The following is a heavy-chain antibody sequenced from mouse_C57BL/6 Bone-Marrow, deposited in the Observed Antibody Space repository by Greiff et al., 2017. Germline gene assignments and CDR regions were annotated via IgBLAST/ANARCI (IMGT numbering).Heavy chain of an antibody. CDR1: GYTFTSYW. CDR2: IYPSNGGT. CDR3: AREGFYSNYGAD. V-gene: IGHV1-55*01. D-gene: IGHD2-5*01. Sequence: QVQLQQPGAELVKPGASVKMSCKASGYTFTSYWITWVKQRPGQGLEWIGDIYPSNGGTNYNEKFKSKATLTVAQSSSPAYMQLSRLTSEDSAVYWCAREGFYSNYGADWGQGTLVTVSA. J-gene: IGHJ3*01.